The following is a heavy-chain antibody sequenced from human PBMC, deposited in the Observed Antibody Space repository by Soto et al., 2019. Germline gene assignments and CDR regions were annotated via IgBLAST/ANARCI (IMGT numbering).Heavy chain of an antibody. D-gene: IGHD5-12*01. J-gene: IGHJ4*02. Sequence: GGSLRLSCAASGFTFSSYGMHWVRQAPGKGLEWVAVISYDGSNKYYADSVKGRFTISRDNSKNTLYLQMNSLRAEDTAVYYCAKESGYDGYYFDYWGQGTLVTVSS. CDR2: ISYDGSNK. CDR3: AKESGYDGYYFDY. CDR1: GFTFSSYG. V-gene: IGHV3-30*18.